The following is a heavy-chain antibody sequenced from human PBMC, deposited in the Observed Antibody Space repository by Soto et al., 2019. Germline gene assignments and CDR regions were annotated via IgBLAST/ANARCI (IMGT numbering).Heavy chain of an antibody. J-gene: IGHJ5*02. Sequence: EVQLLESGGGLVQPGGSLRLSCAASGFTFSSYAMSWVRQAPGKGLEWVSAISGSGGSTNYADSVKGRFTISRDNSKNTLYLQMNSLRAEDTAVYYCAKDVRGSPRGGWFDPWGQGTLVTVSS. V-gene: IGHV3-23*01. CDR2: ISGSGGST. CDR1: GFTFSSYA. D-gene: IGHD1-26*01. CDR3: AKDVRGSPRGGWFDP.